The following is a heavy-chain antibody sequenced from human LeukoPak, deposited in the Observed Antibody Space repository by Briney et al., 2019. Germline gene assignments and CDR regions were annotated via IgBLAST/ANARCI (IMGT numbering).Heavy chain of an antibody. CDR1: GGSISSGSYY. CDR2: IYTSGST. D-gene: IGHD4/OR15-4a*01. Sequence: SETLSLTCTVSGGSISSGSYYWRWIRQPAGTGLEWIGRIYTSGSTNYNPSLKSRVTMSVDTSKNQFSLKLSSVTAADTAVYYCARRAGAYSHPYDYWGQGTLVTVSS. CDR3: ARRAGAYSHPYDY. V-gene: IGHV4-61*02. J-gene: IGHJ4*02.